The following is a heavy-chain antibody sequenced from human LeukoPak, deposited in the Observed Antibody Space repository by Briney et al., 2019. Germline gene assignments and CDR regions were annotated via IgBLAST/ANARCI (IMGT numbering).Heavy chain of an antibody. V-gene: IGHV3-30*02. CDR3: ARGQWLADDY. CDR1: GFTFSSYG. Sequence: GGSLRLSCAASGFTFSSYGMHWVRQAPGKGLEWVAFIRYDGSNKYYADSVKGRFTISRDNSKNTLYLQMNSLRAEDTTVYYCARGQWLADDYWGQGTLVTVSS. D-gene: IGHD6-19*01. J-gene: IGHJ4*02. CDR2: IRYDGSNK.